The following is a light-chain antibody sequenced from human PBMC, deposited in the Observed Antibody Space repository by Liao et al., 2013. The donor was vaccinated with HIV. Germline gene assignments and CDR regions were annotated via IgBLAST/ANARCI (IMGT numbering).Light chain of an antibody. CDR1: NIGSKS. Sequence: SYELTQPPSVSVAPGKTARITCGGNNIGSKSVHWYQQKPGQAPVLVIYYDSDRPSGIPERFSGSSSGTTVTLTISGVQAEDEADYYCQSADSSDTYYVFGTGTKVTVL. CDR3: QSADSSDTYYV. V-gene: IGLV3-21*01. J-gene: IGLJ1*01. CDR2: YDS.